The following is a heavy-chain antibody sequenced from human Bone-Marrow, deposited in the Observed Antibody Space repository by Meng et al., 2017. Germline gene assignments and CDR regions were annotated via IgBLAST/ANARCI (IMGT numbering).Heavy chain of an antibody. D-gene: IGHD2-21*02. CDR3: ARDHTPYCGGDCYSDY. CDR2: IIPIFGTA. V-gene: IGHV1-69*06. CDR1: GGTFSSYA. J-gene: IGHJ4*02. Sequence: SVKVSCKASGGTFSSYAISWVRQAPGQGREWMGGIIPIFGTANYAQKFQGRVTITADKSTSTAYMELSRLISDDTAVYYCARDHTPYCGGDCYSDYWGQGTLVTVSS.